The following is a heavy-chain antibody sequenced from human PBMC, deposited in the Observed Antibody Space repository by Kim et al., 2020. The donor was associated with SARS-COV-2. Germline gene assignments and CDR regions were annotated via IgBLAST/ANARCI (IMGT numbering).Heavy chain of an antibody. CDR2: YNGNK. CDR3: ARGRDY. J-gene: IGHJ4*02. V-gene: IGHV1-18*01. Sequence: YNGNKNYAQKLQGRVTMTPDTTTSTANMELRSLRSDDTAVYYCARGRDYWGQGTLVTVSS.